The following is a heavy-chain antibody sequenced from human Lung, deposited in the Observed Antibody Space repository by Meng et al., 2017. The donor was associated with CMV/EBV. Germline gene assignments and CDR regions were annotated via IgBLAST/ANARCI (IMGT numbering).Heavy chain of an antibody. V-gene: IGHV1-2*02. D-gene: IGHD7-27*01. CDR1: GYTLTGYA. J-gene: IGHJ4*02. CDR3: ATRPGEDPLNLFVY. CDR2: ISSNDGST. Sequence: SVXVSXXASGYTLTGYAIRWVRQAPGQGLEWMGWISSNDGSTLYAQKFQGRVTMTRDASTRTAYMELNSLTSDDPAVYFCATRPGEDPLNLFVYWGQGTXVTVSS.